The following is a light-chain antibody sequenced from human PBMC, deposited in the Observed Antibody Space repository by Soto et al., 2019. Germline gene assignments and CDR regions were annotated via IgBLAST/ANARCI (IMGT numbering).Light chain of an antibody. CDR1: SSDVGGYNY. Sequence: QSALTQPASVSGSPGQSITISCTGTSSDVGGYNYVSWYQQHPVKAPKLMIYDVTNRPSGVSDRFSGSKSGNTASQTISGLQAEDEADYYCSSYTSSSTPYVFGTGTKVTVL. V-gene: IGLV2-14*01. J-gene: IGLJ1*01. CDR2: DVT. CDR3: SSYTSSSTPYV.